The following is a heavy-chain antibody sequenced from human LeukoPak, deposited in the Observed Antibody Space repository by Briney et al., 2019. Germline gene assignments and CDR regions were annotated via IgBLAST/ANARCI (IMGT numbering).Heavy chain of an antibody. V-gene: IGHV1-18*04. CDR1: GYTFTGYY. Sequence: GASVTVSCKASGYTFTGYYMHWVRQAPGQGLEWMGWISAYNGNTNYAQKLQGRVTMTTDTSTSTAYMELRSLRSDDTAVYYCARAKPHYYDSSGYYCYYFDYWGQGTLVTVSS. CDR3: ARAKPHYYDSSGYYCYYFDY. D-gene: IGHD3-22*01. CDR2: ISAYNGNT. J-gene: IGHJ4*02.